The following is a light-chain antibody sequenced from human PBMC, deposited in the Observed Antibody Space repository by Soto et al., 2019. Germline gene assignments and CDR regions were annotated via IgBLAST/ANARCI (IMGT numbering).Light chain of an antibody. V-gene: IGKV1-5*01. Sequence: DIQMTQSPSTLSASVGDRVTITCLASQSISSWLAWYQHKPGKAPKLLIYDASSLESGVPSRFSGSGSGTEFTLTISSLQPDDFATYYCQQYNSYPWTFGQGTKVDIK. CDR2: DAS. J-gene: IGKJ1*01. CDR3: QQYNSYPWT. CDR1: QSISSW.